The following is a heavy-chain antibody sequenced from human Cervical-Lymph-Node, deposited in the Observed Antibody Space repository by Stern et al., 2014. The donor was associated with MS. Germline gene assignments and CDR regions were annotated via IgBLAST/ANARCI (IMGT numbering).Heavy chain of an antibody. CDR2: IIPILGIA. Sequence: VQLEESGAEVKKPGSSVKVSCKASGGTFSSYAISWVRQAPGQGLEWMGRIIPILGIANYAQKFQGRVTITADKSTSTAYMELSSLRSEDTAVYYCAREFLYYYDSSGYYRLGYFDYWGQGTLVTVSS. CDR3: AREFLYYYDSSGYYRLGYFDY. CDR1: GGTFSSYA. V-gene: IGHV1-69*09. D-gene: IGHD3-22*01. J-gene: IGHJ4*02.